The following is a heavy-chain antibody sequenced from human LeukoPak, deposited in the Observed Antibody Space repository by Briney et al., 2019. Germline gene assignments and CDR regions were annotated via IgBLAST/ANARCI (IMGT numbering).Heavy chain of an antibody. J-gene: IGHJ4*02. CDR2: ISWDGGST. Sequence: GGSLRLSCAASGFIFDDYAMHWVRQAPGKGLEWVSLISWDGGSTYYANSVKGRFTISRDNSKNSLYLQMNSLRAEDTALYYCAKDSSTLHSGSYFDYWGQGTLVTVSS. CDR1: GFIFDDYA. D-gene: IGHD1-26*01. CDR3: AKDSSTLHSGSYFDY. V-gene: IGHV3-43D*03.